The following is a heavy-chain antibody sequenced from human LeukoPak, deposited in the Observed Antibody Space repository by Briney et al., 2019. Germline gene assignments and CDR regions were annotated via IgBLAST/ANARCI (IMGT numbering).Heavy chain of an antibody. Sequence: ASVKVSCKASGYTFTSYGISWVRQAPGQGLEWMGWISAYNGNTNYAQKLQGRVTMTTDTSTSTAYMELRSLRSDDTAVYYCARDMLRYFDWLLTPDGDAFEIWGQGTMVTVSS. J-gene: IGHJ3*02. CDR1: GYTFTSYG. V-gene: IGHV1-18*01. CDR2: ISAYNGNT. D-gene: IGHD3-9*01. CDR3: ARDMLRYFDWLLTPDGDAFEI.